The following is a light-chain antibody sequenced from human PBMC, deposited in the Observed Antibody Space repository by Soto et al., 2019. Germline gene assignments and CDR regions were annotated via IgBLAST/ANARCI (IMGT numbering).Light chain of an antibody. J-gene: IGLJ1*01. CDR1: SSDVGGYKF. CDR2: DVP. Sequence: QSALTQPASASGSPGQSIAISCTGTSSDVGGYKFVSWYQQHPGKAPKLLIYDVPKRPSGVSDRFSGSKSGNTASLTISGLESEDEYDYYCCSCTNGSSDVFGTGTKLTVL. CDR3: CSCTNGSSDV. V-gene: IGLV2-14*03.